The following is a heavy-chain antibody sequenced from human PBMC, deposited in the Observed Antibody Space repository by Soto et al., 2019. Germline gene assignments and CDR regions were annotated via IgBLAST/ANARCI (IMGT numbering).Heavy chain of an antibody. Sequence: TSETLSLTCTVSGVSSTSFYWSWIRQSPGKGLEWIGYIFDNGDVKYNPSLMSRLTMSIDMSKNEFSLRLESVTAADTAMYYCARGWGSKWYYFDSWGEGTLVTVSS. V-gene: IGHV4-59*01. CDR3: ARGWGSKWYYFDS. CDR2: IFDNGDV. D-gene: IGHD3-16*01. CDR1: GVSSTSFY. J-gene: IGHJ4*02.